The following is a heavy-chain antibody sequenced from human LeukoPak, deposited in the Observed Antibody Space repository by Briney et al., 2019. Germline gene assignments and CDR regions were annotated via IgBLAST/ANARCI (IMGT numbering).Heavy chain of an antibody. CDR2: ISAYNGNT. CDR1: GYTFTSYG. CDR3: ARSDSSGSEYYGMDV. J-gene: IGHJ6*02. D-gene: IGHD3-22*01. V-gene: IGHV1-18*01. Sequence: ASVKVFCKASGYTFTSYGISWVRQAPGQGLEWMGWISAYNGNTNYAQKLQGRVTMTTDTSTSTAYMELRSLRSDDTAVYYCARSDSSGSEYYGMDVWGQGTTVTVSS.